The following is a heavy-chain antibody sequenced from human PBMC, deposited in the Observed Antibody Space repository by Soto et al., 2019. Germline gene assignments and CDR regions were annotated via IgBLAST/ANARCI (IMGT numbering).Heavy chain of an antibody. Sequence: LSLTCDISGDSVSSSSAAWNWIRQSPSRGLEWLGRTYYRSKWIHEYTVSTESRITINPDTSKNQFSLHIYSVTPEDTAVYYCAGVVWFRGMDVWGQGTPVTV. V-gene: IGHV6-1*01. J-gene: IGHJ6*02. CDR2: TYYRSKWIH. CDR1: GDSVSSSSAA. D-gene: IGHD3-16*01. CDR3: AGVVWFRGMDV.